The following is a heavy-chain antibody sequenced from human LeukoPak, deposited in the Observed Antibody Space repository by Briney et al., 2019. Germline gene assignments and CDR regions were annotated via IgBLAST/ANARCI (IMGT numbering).Heavy chain of an antibody. J-gene: IGHJ3*01. D-gene: IGHD2-21*02. CDR3: ARDSQIRLLLHDYDVFDV. Sequence: SQTLSLTCTVSGGSISFGGYYWSWIRQLPGKGLEWIGYMYDREKTDYNPSLRSRVIISLDTSKNQFSLKLNSVTAADTAVYYCARDSQIRLLLHDYDVFDVWGQGTVVTVSS. V-gene: IGHV4-31*03. CDR2: MYDREKT. CDR1: GGSISFGGYY.